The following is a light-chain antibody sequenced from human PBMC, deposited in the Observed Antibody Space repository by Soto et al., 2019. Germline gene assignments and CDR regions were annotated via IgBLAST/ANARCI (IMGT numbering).Light chain of an antibody. V-gene: IGLV2-14*01. CDR2: DVS. CDR1: SGDVDAYDY. CDR3: SSFTNSYSDV. J-gene: IGLJ1*01. Sequence: QSALTQPASVSGSPGQSITISCTGTSGDVDAYDYVSWYQQHPGKAPRLMIYDVSNRPSGASNRFSGSKSGNTASLTISVFQAEYEADYYCSSFTNSYSDVVATGTKPT.